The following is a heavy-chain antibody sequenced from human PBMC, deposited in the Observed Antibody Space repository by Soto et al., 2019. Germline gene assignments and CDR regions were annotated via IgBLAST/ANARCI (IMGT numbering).Heavy chain of an antibody. J-gene: IGHJ4*02. CDR1: GGSFSGYY. Sequence: QVQLQQWGAGLLKPSETLSLTCAVYGGSFSGYYWSWIRQPPGKGLEWIGEINHSGSTNYNPSLKSRVTISVDTSKNQFSLKLSSVTAVDTAVYYCARVDHADYWGQGTLVTVSS. CDR3: ARVDHADY. V-gene: IGHV4-34*01. CDR2: INHSGST.